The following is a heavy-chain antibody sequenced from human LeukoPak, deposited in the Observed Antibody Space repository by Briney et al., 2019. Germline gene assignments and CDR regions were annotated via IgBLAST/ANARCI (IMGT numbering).Heavy chain of an antibody. CDR3: ARREYSSSSLDY. Sequence: GGSLRLSCAASGFTFSSYGMHWVRQAPGKGLEWVAFIRYDGSNKYYADSVKGRFTISRDNSKNTLYLQMNSLRAEDTAVYYCARREYSSSSLDYWGQGTLVTVSS. D-gene: IGHD6-6*01. CDR1: GFTFSSYG. V-gene: IGHV3-30*02. J-gene: IGHJ4*02. CDR2: IRYDGSNK.